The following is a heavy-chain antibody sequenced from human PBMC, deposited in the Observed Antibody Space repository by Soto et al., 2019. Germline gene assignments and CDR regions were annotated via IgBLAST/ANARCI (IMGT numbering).Heavy chain of an antibody. CDR1: GCSISSYY. CDR3: ARVNWVDSSGKYYFDY. CDR2: IYYSGST. D-gene: IGHD6-19*01. Sequence: PSETLSLTCTVSGCSISSYYWSWIRQPPGEGLEWIGYIYYSGSTNYNPSLKSRVTISVDTSKNQFSLKLSSVTAADTAVYYCARVNWVDSSGKYYFDYWGQGTLVTVSS. J-gene: IGHJ4*02. V-gene: IGHV4-59*01.